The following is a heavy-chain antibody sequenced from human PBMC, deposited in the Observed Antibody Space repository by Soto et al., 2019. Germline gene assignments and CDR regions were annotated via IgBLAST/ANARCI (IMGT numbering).Heavy chain of an antibody. D-gene: IGHD3-10*01. CDR2: INPNSGNI. Sequence: GSVKGSFKASGDTFTTYDINWVRQATGHGLEWMGWINPNSGNIGYAQRFQGRVTMTRDTAIRTAYMEVSSLRSDDTAVYYCARGRASGSYYLLDYWGQGTLVTVSS. CDR3: ARGRASGSYYLLDY. J-gene: IGHJ4*02. CDR1: GDTFTTYD. V-gene: IGHV1-8*01.